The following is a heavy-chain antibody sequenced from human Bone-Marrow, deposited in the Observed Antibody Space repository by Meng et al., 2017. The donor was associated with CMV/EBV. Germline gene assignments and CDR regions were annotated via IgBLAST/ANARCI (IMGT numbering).Heavy chain of an antibody. V-gene: IGHV3-74*01. Sequence: LSCAASGCTFSNNWMHWVRQVPGKGLVWVSRVNSDGSSTSYADSVKGRFTISRDNAKNTLYLQMNSLTAEDAAIYYCVTDNNGYFSSWGQGALVTVSS. CDR1: GCTFSNNW. CDR2: VNSDGSST. D-gene: IGHD3-22*01. J-gene: IGHJ5*02. CDR3: VTDNNGYFSS.